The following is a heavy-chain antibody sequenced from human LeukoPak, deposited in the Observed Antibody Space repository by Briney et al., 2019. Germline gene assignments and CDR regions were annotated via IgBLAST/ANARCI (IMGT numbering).Heavy chain of an antibody. Sequence: PSETLSLTCAVYGGSSSGYYWSWIRQPPGQGLEWIGEINHSGSTNYNPSLKSRVTISVDTSKNQFSLKLSSVTAADTAVYYCARGTRITIFGNPLRLNWFDPWGQGTLVTVSS. CDR2: INHSGST. CDR1: GGSSSGYY. V-gene: IGHV4-34*01. CDR3: ARGTRITIFGNPLRLNWFDP. D-gene: IGHD3-3*01. J-gene: IGHJ5*02.